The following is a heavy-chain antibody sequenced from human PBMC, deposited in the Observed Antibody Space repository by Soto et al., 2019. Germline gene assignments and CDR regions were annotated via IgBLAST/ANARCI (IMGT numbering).Heavy chain of an antibody. Sequence: EVQLLESGGGLVQPGGSLRHSCAASGFTFSSYGMTWVRQAPGKGLEWVSFSSATGAGTYYADSVKGLFTISRDNSKSTLYLQMTSLRADDSAVYYCAKDRRAGGNYGFYSDFGGQGALVIVSS. V-gene: IGHV3-23*01. CDR2: SSATGAGT. D-gene: IGHD1-7*01. J-gene: IGHJ4*02. CDR1: GFTFSSYG. CDR3: AKDRRAGGNYGFYSDF.